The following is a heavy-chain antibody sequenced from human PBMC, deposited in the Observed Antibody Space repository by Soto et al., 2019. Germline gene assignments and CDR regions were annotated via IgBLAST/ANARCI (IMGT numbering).Heavy chain of an antibody. CDR3: ANTDKSNSGSSGSATRFDY. CDR1: GFTFSNYV. V-gene: IGHV3-23*01. D-gene: IGHD6-19*01. Sequence: EVQLLESGGGLVQPGGSLRLSCAASGFTFSNYVMTWLRQAPGKGLEWVSSIRVSVSDTFYADSVKGRFTVSRDNSKNTLFLQMISLRAEDTAVYYCANTDKSNSGSSGSATRFDYWGQGTLVTVSS. CDR2: IRVSVSDT. J-gene: IGHJ4*02.